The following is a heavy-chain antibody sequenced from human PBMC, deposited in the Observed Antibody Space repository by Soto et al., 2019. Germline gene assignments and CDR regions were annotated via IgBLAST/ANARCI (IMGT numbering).Heavy chain of an antibody. CDR2: VGGSGAIT. J-gene: IGHJ4*02. V-gene: IGHV3-23*01. Sequence: EVQLLETGGGLVQPGGSLRLSCAASGFTFSSFAMNWVRQTSGKGLEWVSTVGGSGAITYYADSVKGRFTVSRDNPKNTLYLQMNSLRVEDTAVYYCAKDRVDGNYYLQYQFDYWGQGALVTVSS. D-gene: IGHD2-2*02. CDR3: AKDRVDGNYYLQYQFDY. CDR1: GFTFSSFA.